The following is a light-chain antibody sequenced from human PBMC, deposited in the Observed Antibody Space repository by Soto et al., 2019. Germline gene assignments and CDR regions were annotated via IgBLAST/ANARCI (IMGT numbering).Light chain of an antibody. J-gene: IGKJ3*01. V-gene: IGKV1-5*03. CDR2: KAS. Sequence: DIQMTQSPSTLSASVGDRVTITCRASQSISSWLAWYQQKPGKAPKLLIYKASSLESGFPSRFSGSGSGTEFTLTIRSLQPDDCATYYCQHYNSYPFTVGPGTKVDIK. CDR1: QSISSW. CDR3: QHYNSYPFT.